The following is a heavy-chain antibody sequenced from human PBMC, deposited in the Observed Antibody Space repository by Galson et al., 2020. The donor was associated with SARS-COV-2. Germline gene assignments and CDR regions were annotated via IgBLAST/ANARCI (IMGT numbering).Heavy chain of an antibody. CDR1: GGSITSDGSY. CDR3: ASGLGGDY. V-gene: IGHV4-31*03. CDR2: IFYSGFT. Sequence: SETLSLTCTVSGGSITSDGSYWSWIRQHPGKGLEWIGYIFYSGFTYYNPSLKSRITMSLDTSKNQFSLKVNSVTAADTAVYYCASGLGGDYWGQGTLVTASS. D-gene: IGHD1-26*01. J-gene: IGHJ4*02.